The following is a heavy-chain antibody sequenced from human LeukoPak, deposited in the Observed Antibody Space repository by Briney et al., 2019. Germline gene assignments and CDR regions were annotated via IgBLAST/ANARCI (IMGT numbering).Heavy chain of an antibody. D-gene: IGHD3/OR15-3a*01. V-gene: IGHV4-34*01. CDR1: GGSFSGYY. CDR2: INHSGST. Sequence: PSETLSLTCAVYGGSFSGYYWSWIRQPPGKGLERIGEINHSGSTNYNPSLKSRVTISVDTSKNQFSLKLSSVTAADTAVYYCARHRSFWPGRTFDYWGQGTLVTVSS. J-gene: IGHJ4*02. CDR3: ARHRSFWPGRTFDY.